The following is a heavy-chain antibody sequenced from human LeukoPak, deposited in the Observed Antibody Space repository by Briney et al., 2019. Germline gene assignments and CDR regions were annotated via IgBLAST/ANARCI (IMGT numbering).Heavy chain of an antibody. Sequence: GESLKISCKGSGYSFTSYWIGWVRQMPGKGLELMGIIYPGDSDTRYSPSFQGQVTISADKSISTAYLQWSSLKASDTAMYYCARRGITMVRGVPIYYFDYWGQGTLVTVSS. CDR3: ARRGITMVRGVPIYYFDY. CDR1: GYSFTSYW. V-gene: IGHV5-51*01. D-gene: IGHD3-10*01. CDR2: IYPGDSDT. J-gene: IGHJ4*02.